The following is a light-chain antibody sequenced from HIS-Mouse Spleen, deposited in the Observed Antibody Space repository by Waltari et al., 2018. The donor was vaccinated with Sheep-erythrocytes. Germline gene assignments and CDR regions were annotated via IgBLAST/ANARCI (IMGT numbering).Light chain of an antibody. CDR2: GAS. J-gene: IGKJ1*01. V-gene: IGKV4-1*01. Sequence: DIVMTQSPDSLAVSLGERATINCKSSQSVLYSSNNKKYLDWYQQKPGQAPRLLIYGASTRATGIPARFSGSGSGTEFTLTISSMQSEDFAVYYCQQYNNWPWTFGQGTKVEIK. CDR1: QSVLYSSNNKKY. CDR3: QQYNNWPWT.